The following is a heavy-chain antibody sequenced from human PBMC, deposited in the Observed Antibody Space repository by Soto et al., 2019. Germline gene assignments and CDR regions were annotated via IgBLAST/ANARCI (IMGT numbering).Heavy chain of an antibody. Sequence: SVKVSCKASGSTFSNHIITWVRQAPGQGLEWMGRIIPILDITNYAQKFQGRVTITADKSTTTAYMEVSSLSSEDTAVYYCARDSPIGSTFSGHDDIDSWGQGTLVTVS. J-gene: IGHJ4*02. CDR1: GSTFSNHI. CDR3: ARDSPIGSTFSGHDDIDS. D-gene: IGHD5-12*01. V-gene: IGHV1-69*04. CDR2: IIPILDIT.